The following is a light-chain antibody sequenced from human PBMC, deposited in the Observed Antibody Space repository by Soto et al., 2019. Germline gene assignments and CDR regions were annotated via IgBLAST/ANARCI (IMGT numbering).Light chain of an antibody. J-gene: IGKJ1*01. CDR1: QSVSSN. V-gene: IGKV3-15*01. CDR3: QHYNNWPPWT. CDR2: GAS. Sequence: EVVMTQSPATLSVSLGERATLSCRASQSVSSNLAWYQQKPGQAPRLLIYGASTRATGIPARFSGSGSGTEFTLTISSLQSEDFEVYYCQHYNNWPPWTFGQGTKVEI.